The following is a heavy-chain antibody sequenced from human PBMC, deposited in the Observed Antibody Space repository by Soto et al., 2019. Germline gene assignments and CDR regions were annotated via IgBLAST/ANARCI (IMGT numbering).Heavy chain of an antibody. CDR1: GYTFTSYY. J-gene: IGHJ3*02. V-gene: IGHV1-46*03. D-gene: IGHD4-17*01. Sequence: QVQLVQSGAEVKKPGASVKVSCKASGYTFTSYYMHWVRQAPGQGLEWMGIINPSGGSTSYAQKFEGRVTVTRDTSTSTVNMELSSLRSEDTAVYYCARGSGVDCGDYHPRYAFDIWGQGTMVTVSS. CDR2: INPSGGST. CDR3: ARGSGVDCGDYHPRYAFDI.